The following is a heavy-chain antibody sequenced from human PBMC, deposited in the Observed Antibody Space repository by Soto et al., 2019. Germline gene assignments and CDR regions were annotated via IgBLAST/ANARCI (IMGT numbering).Heavy chain of an antibody. V-gene: IGHV4-34*01. CDR3: ARGPTPYSSSWYPT. Sequence: QVQLQQWGAGLLKPSETLSLTCKVYGGSFSGYYWSWIRQPPGKGLEWIGEIIHSGITNYTPSLKSRVTISVDTSKTQFSLKLTSVTAADTAVYFCARGPTPYSSSWYPTWGQGTLVTVSS. CDR2: IIHSGIT. J-gene: IGHJ4*02. CDR1: GGSFSGYY. D-gene: IGHD6-13*01.